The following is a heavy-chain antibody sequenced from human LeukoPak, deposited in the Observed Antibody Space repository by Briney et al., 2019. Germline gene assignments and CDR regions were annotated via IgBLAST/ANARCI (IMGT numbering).Heavy chain of an antibody. CDR2: IYYSGST. V-gene: IGHV4-38-2*02. Sequence: PSETLSLTCTVSDNSISNGYYWGWIRQPPGKGLEWIGSIYYSGSTYYSPSLKSRVTISLDTSRNQFSLKLNSVTAADTAVYYCAKSNGYGLVDIWGQGTMVTVSS. J-gene: IGHJ3*02. CDR1: DNSISNGYY. CDR3: AKSNGYGLVDI. D-gene: IGHD3-10*01.